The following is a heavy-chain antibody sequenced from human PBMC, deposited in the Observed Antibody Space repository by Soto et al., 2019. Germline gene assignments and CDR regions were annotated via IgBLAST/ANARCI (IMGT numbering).Heavy chain of an antibody. D-gene: IGHD3-22*01. CDR3: ARQYYYDSSSPGLSPLSLDY. Sequence: SGPTLVKPTQPLTLTCTFSGFSLSTSGMCVSWIRQPPGKALEWLALIDWDDDKYYSTSLKTRLTISKDTSKNQVVLTMTNMDPVDTATYYCARQYYYDSSSPGLSPLSLDYWGQGTLVTVSS. J-gene: IGHJ4*02. CDR2: IDWDDDK. CDR1: GFSLSTSGMC. V-gene: IGHV2-70*01.